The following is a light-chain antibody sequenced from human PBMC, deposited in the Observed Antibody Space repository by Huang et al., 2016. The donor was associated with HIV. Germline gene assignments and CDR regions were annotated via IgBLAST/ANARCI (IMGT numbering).Light chain of an antibody. J-gene: IGKJ1*01. V-gene: IGKV1-8*01. Sequence: AIRITQSPSSLSASAGDRVTITCRASQDISHYLAWYQQEPGKAPKLLIYTASTLQSGVPSRFSGSGSGTDFTLTIDSLQSEDVATYYCQQYYTYPRGTFGQGTKVEIK. CDR3: QQYYTYPRGT. CDR1: QDISHY. CDR2: TAS.